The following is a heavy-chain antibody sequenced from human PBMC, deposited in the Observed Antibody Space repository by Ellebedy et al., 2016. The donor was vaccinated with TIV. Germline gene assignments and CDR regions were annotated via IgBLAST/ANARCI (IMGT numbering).Heavy chain of an antibody. D-gene: IGHD3-16*01. CDR1: GLTFSSHS. J-gene: IGHJ6*02. V-gene: IGHV3-48*02. CDR3: ARVRGTYAYGMYV. CDR2: IGTTGNTV. Sequence: PGGSLRLSCAASGLTFSSHSMNWIRQAPGKGLEWVSCIGTTGNTVYYADSVRGRFTISRDNAMNSLYLEMNSLRDEYTALYYCARVRGTYAYGMYVWGQGTTVTVSS.